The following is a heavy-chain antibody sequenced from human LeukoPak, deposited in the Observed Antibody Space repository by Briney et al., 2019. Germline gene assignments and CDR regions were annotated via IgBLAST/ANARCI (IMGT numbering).Heavy chain of an antibody. CDR3: ARWDRYGSISYFDF. CDR2: ISSSAVTI. CDR1: GFTFSDYY. J-gene: IGHJ4*02. D-gene: IGHD6-13*01. Sequence: GGSLRLSCAASGFTFSDYYMSWIRQAPGKGLEWVSYISSSAVTIYYADSVKGRFTISRDNSKNSLFLQMNSLRAEDTAVYYCARWDRYGSISYFDFWGQGTLVTVSS. V-gene: IGHV3-11*01.